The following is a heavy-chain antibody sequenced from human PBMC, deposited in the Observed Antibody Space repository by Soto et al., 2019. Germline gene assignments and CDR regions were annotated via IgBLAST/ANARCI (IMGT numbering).Heavy chain of an antibody. D-gene: IGHD5-12*01. CDR1: GGSISSGSYY. J-gene: IGHJ5*02. V-gene: IGHV4-31*03. CDR2: IYYTGTT. Sequence: SESLSLTCTVSGGSISSGSYYWSWIRQHPGKGLEWIGYIYYTGTTYYNPSLQSRVTISVDTSKNQFSLKLSSVTAADTAVFYCARMSLPPLVPFVAHWFDPWGQGTLVNVSS. CDR3: ARMSLPPLVPFVAHWFDP.